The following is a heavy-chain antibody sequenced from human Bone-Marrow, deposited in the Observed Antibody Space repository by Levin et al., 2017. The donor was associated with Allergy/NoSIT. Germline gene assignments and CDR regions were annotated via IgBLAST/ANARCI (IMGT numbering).Heavy chain of an antibody. D-gene: IGHD2-8*02. CDR1: VFTFSTYA. CDR2: ISYDGSNE. CDR3: AKGDCTGGGCYGAYYYNNMDV. Sequence: GGSLRLSCAASVFTFSTYAMHWVRQAPGKGLEWVAVISYDGSNEYYADSVKGRFTISRDNSKNTLYLQMNSLRAEDTAVYYCAKGDCTGGGCYGAYYYNNMDVWGQGTTVTVSS. V-gene: IGHV3-30*18. J-gene: IGHJ6*02.